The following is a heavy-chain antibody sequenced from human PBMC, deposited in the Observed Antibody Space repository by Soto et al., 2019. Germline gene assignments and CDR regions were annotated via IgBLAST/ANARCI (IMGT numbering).Heavy chain of an antibody. D-gene: IGHD2-2*02. J-gene: IGHJ6*04. CDR2: INHSGST. Sequence: SETLSLTCAVYGGSFSGYYWSWIRQPPGKGLEWIGEINHSGSTNYNPSLKSRVTISVDTSKNQFSLKLSSVTAADTAVYYCARGNIVVVPAAINVWGKGTTVTVSS. CDR1: GGSFSGYY. V-gene: IGHV4-34*01. CDR3: ARGNIVVVPAAINV.